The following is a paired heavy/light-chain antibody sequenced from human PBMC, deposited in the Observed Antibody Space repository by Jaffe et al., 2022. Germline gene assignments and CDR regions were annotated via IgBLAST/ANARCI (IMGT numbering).Heavy chain of an antibody. CDR3: ARIYCTRTSCYYDY. CDR1: GFTFSSYW. D-gene: IGHD2-2*01. Sequence: EVQLVESGGGLVQPGGSLRLSCAASGFTFSSYWMSWVRQAPGKGLEWVANINQDESGKYYMDSMKGRFTISRDNARNSLFLQMNSLRAEDTAVYYCARIYCTRTSCYYDYWGQGTLVTVSS. CDR2: INQDESGK. V-gene: IGHV3-7*01. J-gene: IGHJ4*02.
Light chain of an antibody. CDR2: DAS. CDR3: QQYTSYPYT. CDR1: QGIGYH. J-gene: IGKJ2*01. V-gene: IGKV1-16*02. Sequence: DIQMTQSPSSLSASVGDRVTITCRASQGIGYHLAWFQQKPGKAPKSLIYDASSLQSGVPSKFSGSGSGTDFTLTITSLQPEDFATYYCQQYTSYPYTFGQGTKLEIK.